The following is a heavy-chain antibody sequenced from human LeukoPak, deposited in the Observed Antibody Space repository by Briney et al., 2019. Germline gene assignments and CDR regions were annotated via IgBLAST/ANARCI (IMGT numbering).Heavy chain of an antibody. CDR3: ARDRPQLWFGELSYYYYYMDV. CDR1: GYTFTSYG. V-gene: IGHV1-18*01. Sequence: ASVKVSCKASGYTFTSYGISWVRQAPGQGLEWMGWISAYNGNTNYAQKLQGRVTMTTDTSTSAAYMELRSLRSDDTAVYYCARDRPQLWFGELSYYYYYMDVWGKGTTVTVSS. CDR2: ISAYNGNT. D-gene: IGHD3-10*01. J-gene: IGHJ6*03.